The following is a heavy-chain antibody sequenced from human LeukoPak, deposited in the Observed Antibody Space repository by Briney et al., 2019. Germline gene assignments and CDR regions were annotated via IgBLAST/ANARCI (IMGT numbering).Heavy chain of an antibody. V-gene: IGHV4-31*03. CDR1: GGSISSGGYY. J-gene: IGHJ4*02. CDR2: IYYSGST. Sequence: SQTLSLTCTVSGGSISSGGYYWSWIRQHPGKGLEWIGYIYYSGSTYYNPSLKSRVTISVDTSKNQFSLKLSSVTAADTAVYYCARGSYYYDSSGFYGGYYFDYGGQETLVTVS. CDR3: ARGSYYYDSSGFYGGYYFDY. D-gene: IGHD3-22*01.